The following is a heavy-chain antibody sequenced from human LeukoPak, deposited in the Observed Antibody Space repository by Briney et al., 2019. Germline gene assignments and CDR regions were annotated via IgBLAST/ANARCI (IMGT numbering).Heavy chain of an antibody. J-gene: IGHJ5*02. V-gene: IGHV5-51*01. CDR2: IYPGHSDT. CDR1: GYRFSSYW. D-gene: IGHD3-22*01. CDR3: ARAPLDSSGNHWGVWFDP. Sequence: GESLKISRKGSGYRFSSYWIGWVRQMPGKGLEWMGIIYPGHSDTKYSPSFQGQVTMSADRSINTAYLQWSSLKASDTAIYYCARAPLDSSGNHWGVWFDPWGQGTLVTVSS.